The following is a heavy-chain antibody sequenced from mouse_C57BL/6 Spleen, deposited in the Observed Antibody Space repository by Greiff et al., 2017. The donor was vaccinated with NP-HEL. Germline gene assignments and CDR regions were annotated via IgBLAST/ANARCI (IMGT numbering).Heavy chain of an antibody. Sequence: QVHVKQPGAELVKPGASVKMSCKASGYTFTSYWITWVKQRPGQGLEWIGDIYPGSGSTNYNEKFKSKATLTVDTSSSTAYMQLSSLTSEDSAVYYCARYGSYSNYYFDYWGQGTTLTVSS. D-gene: IGHD2-5*01. J-gene: IGHJ2*01. CDR2: IYPGSGST. CDR1: GYTFTSYW. V-gene: IGHV1-55*01. CDR3: ARYGSYSNYYFDY.